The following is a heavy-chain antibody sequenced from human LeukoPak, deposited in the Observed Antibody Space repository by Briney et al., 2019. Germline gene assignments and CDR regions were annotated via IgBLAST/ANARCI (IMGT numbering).Heavy chain of an antibody. CDR1: GFIFSNSW. D-gene: IGHD2-21*01. Sequence: GGSLRLSCVGSGFIFSNSWVHWVRRAPGQGLLWVSLINTDGATNGSNTNYADSVKGRITVSRDNAKNTVYLQMDSLRVEDTAVYYCAGAGYLGAFDIWGQGTMVTVSS. CDR2: INTDGATNGSNT. V-gene: IGHV3-74*01. CDR3: AGAGYLGAFDI. J-gene: IGHJ3*02.